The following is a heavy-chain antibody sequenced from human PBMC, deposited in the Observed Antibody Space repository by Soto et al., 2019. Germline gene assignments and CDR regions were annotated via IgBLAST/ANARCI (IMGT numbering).Heavy chain of an antibody. CDR2: ISYDGSNK. CDR1: GFTFSSYG. CDR3: AKDPEYGSGSYYPRGWFDP. Sequence: QVQLVESGGGVVQPGRSLRLSCAASGFTFSSYGMHWVRQAPGKGLEWVAVISYDGSNKYYADSVKGRFTISRDNSKNSLYLQMNRLRAQDTAVYYCAKDPEYGSGSYYPRGWFDPWGQGTLVTVSS. D-gene: IGHD3-10*01. V-gene: IGHV3-30*18. J-gene: IGHJ5*02.